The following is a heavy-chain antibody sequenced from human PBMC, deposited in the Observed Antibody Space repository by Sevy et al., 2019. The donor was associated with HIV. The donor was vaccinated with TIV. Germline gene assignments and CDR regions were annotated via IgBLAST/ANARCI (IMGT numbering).Heavy chain of an antibody. CDR2: IYHSGST. CDR3: AGHERDSGSYKDYSYYYYMDV. D-gene: IGHD6-6*01. CDR1: GYSISSGYY. J-gene: IGHJ6*03. V-gene: IGHV4-38-2*01. Sequence: SETLSLTCAVSGYSISSGYYWGWIRQPPGKGLEWIGSIYHSGSTYYNPSLKSRVTISVDTSKNQFSLKLSSVTAADTDVYFCAGHERDSGSYKDYSYYYYMDVWGKGTTVTVSS.